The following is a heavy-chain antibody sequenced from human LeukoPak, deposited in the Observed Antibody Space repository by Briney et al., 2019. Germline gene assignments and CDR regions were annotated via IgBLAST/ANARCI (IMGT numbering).Heavy chain of an antibody. D-gene: IGHD4-11*01. CDR2: TYYSGST. J-gene: IGHJ6*02. CDR1: GGSISSYY. V-gene: IGHV4-59*01. Sequence: SETLSLTCTVSGGSISSYYWSWIRQPPGKGLEWIGYTYYSGSTNYNPSLKSRVTISVDTSKNQFSLKLSSVTAADTAVYYCAGSYSNYSFYYYYGMDVWGQGTTVTVSS. CDR3: AGSYSNYSFYYYYGMDV.